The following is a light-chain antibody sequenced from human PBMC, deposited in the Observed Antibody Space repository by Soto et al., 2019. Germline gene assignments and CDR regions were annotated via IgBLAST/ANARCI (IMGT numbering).Light chain of an antibody. CDR2: SAS. V-gene: IGKV3-20*01. CDR3: XXXGDSPT. J-gene: IGKJ2*01. Sequence: EIVLTQSPGTLSLSPGERATLTCRASQSVSTWYLAWYQQKPGQAPRLLISSASNRATGIPDRFSGSGSGTDXTLXISXLEXXXFXVXXXXXXGDSPTFGQGTKLEIK. CDR1: QSVSTWY.